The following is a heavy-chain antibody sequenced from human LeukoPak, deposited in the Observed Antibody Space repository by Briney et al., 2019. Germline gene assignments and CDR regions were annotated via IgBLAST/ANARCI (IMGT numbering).Heavy chain of an antibody. V-gene: IGHV3-30-3*01. D-gene: IGHD3-10*01. CDR3: ASERITMVRGVITDY. CDR2: ISYDGSNK. J-gene: IGHJ4*02. CDR1: GFTFSSYA. Sequence: GSLRLSCAASGFTFSSYAMHWVRRAPGKGLEWVAVISYDGSNKYYADSVKGRFTISRDNSKNTLYLQMNSLRAEDTAVYYCASERITMVRGVITDYWGQGTLVTVSS.